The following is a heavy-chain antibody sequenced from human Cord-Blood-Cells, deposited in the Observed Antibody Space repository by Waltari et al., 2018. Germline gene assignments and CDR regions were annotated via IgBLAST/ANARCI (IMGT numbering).Heavy chain of an antibody. V-gene: IGHV3-7*01. J-gene: IGHJ3*02. CDR1: GVTFSSYW. CDR3: AGSGSYDAFDI. D-gene: IGHD3-10*01. Sequence: EVQLVESGGGLVQPGGSLRLSCAASGVTFSSYWMSWVRQAPGEGLEWVANRKQDGSEKYYVDSVKGRFTISRDNAKNSLYLQMNSLRAEDTAVYYCAGSGSYDAFDIWGQGTMVTVSS. CDR2: RKQDGSEK.